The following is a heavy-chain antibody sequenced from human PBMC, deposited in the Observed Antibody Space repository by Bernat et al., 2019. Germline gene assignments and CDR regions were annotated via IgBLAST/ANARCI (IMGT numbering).Heavy chain of an antibody. CDR2: IHYSGST. CDR1: GGSISSGDSY. Sequence: QVQLQESGPGLVKPSQTLSLTCTVSGGSISSGDSYWNWIRQFPGKGLEWIGYIHYSGSTYFNPSLRSRVTISVDTSKNQFSLKLSSVTAADTAVYYCARDRQGVHYDILTGQIYYYYGMDVWGQGTTVTVSS. J-gene: IGHJ6*02. V-gene: IGHV4-31*03. D-gene: IGHD3-9*01. CDR3: ARDRQGVHYDILTGQIYYYYGMDV.